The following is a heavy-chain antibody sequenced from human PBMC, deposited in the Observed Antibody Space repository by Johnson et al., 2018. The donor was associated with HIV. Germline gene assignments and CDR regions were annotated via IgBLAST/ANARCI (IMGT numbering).Heavy chain of an antibody. D-gene: IGHD6-19*01. Sequence: VQLVESGGGVVQPGRSLRLSCAASGFTFSTYAMHWVRQAPGKGLEWVAVISYDGNNTYNADSVKGRFTISRDNPRNTLYLQMNSLIAEDTAVYYCARGKKQWLDEDAFDIWGQGTMVTVSS. J-gene: IGHJ3*02. CDR2: ISYDGNNT. CDR1: GFTFSTYA. V-gene: IGHV3-30-3*01. CDR3: ARGKKQWLDEDAFDI.